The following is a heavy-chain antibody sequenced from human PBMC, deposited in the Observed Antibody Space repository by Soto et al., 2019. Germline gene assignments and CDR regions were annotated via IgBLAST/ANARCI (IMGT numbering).Heavy chain of an antibody. V-gene: IGHV3-23*01. J-gene: IGHJ4*02. Sequence: GGSLRLSCAASGFIFRSTAMAWVRQAPGKGLEWVSHISGSGVSTYFSDSVKDRFTISRDNSNNTLYLQMNSLRAEDTAVYFCAAVMGSDYDYVWGSLTFDDWGQGTLVTVSS. D-gene: IGHD3-16*01. CDR3: AAVMGSDYDYVWGSLTFDD. CDR1: GFIFRSTA. CDR2: ISGSGVST.